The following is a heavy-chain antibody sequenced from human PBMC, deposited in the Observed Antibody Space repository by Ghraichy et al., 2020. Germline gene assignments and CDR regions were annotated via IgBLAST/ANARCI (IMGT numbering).Heavy chain of an antibody. CDR3: ARDSSAVVTHWYFDL. Sequence: GGSLRLSCAASGFTFSSYGMHWVRQAPGKGLEWVAVIWYDGSNKYYADSVKGRFTISRDNSKNTLYLQMNSLRAEDTAVYYCARDSSAVVTHWYFDLWGRGTLVTVSS. D-gene: IGHD4-23*01. V-gene: IGHV3-33*01. CDR2: IWYDGSNK. CDR1: GFTFSSYG. J-gene: IGHJ2*01.